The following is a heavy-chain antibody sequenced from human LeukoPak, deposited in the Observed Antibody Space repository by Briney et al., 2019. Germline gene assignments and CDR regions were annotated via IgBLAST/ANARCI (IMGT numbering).Heavy chain of an antibody. Sequence: PGGSLRLSCAASGFTFSSYEMNWVRQAPGKGLEWVSAISGSGGTTYYADSVKGRFTISRDNSRNTLYLQMNSLRAEDTALYFCAKADRFGGASPLAYWGQGTLVTVSS. V-gene: IGHV3-23*01. CDR2: ISGSGGTT. CDR3: AKADRFGGASPLAY. D-gene: IGHD3-16*01. J-gene: IGHJ4*02. CDR1: GFTFSSYE.